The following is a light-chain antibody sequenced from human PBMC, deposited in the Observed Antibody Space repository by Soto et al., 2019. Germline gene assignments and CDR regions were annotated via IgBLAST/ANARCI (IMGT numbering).Light chain of an antibody. CDR1: QSLVHSDGNTY. CDR2: SIS. V-gene: IGKV2-30*02. J-gene: IGKJ2*01. Sequence: DVVMTQSPLSLPVTLGQPASISCRSSQSLVHSDGNTYLNWVQQRPGQSPRRLIYSISNRDSGVPDRFSDSASGIDFTLKISRVEAEDVAIYYCVQATHWPYTFGQGTKLETK. CDR3: VQATHWPYT.